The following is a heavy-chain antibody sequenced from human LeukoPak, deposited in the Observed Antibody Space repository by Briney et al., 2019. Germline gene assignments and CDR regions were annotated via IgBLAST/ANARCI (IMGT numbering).Heavy chain of an antibody. CDR1: GFTFSSYW. Sequence: GGSLRLSCAASGFTFSSYWMSLVRQAPGKGLEWVANIKQDGSEKYYVYSVKGRFTISRDNAKNSPYLQMNSLRAEDTAVYYCARRDGSGSVDYWGQGTLVTVSS. V-gene: IGHV3-7*01. J-gene: IGHJ4*02. CDR2: IKQDGSEK. CDR3: ARRDGSGSVDY. D-gene: IGHD3-10*01.